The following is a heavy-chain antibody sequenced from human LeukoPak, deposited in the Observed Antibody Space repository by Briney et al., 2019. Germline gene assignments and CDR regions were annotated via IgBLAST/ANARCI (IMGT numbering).Heavy chain of an antibody. J-gene: IGHJ4*02. CDR1: GGSISSYY. V-gene: IGHV4-59*08. CDR2: IYYSGST. Sequence: SETLSLTCTVSGGSISSYYWSWIRQPPGKGLEWIGYIYYSGSTNYNPSLKSRVTISVDTSKNQFSLKLSSVTAADTAVYYCARHLTGWSFYWGQGTLVTVSP. D-gene: IGHD3-10*01. CDR3: ARHLTGWSFY.